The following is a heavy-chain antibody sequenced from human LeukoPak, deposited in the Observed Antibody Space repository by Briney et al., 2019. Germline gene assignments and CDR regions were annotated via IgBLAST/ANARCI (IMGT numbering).Heavy chain of an antibody. CDR1: GFTFDDYA. D-gene: IGHD3-10*02. V-gene: IGHV3-43*02. CDR3: ALFGESTDYYFDY. J-gene: IGHJ4*02. CDR2: ISGDGGNT. Sequence: GGSLRLSCAASGFTFDDYAMHWVRQAPGKGLEWVSLISGDGGNTHYADSVKGRFTISRDNSKNSLYLQMNSLRTEDTALYYCALFGESTDYYFDYWGRGTLITVSS.